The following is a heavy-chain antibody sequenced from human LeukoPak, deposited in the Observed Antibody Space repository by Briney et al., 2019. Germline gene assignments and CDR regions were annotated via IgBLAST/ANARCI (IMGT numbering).Heavy chain of an antibody. CDR1: GFTFSSYA. V-gene: IGHV3-30*18. D-gene: IGHD6-19*01. CDR3: AKVRSSGWHEPYHFYGMDV. J-gene: IGHJ6*02. CDR2: ISPDGNNK. Sequence: GGSLRLSCAASGFTFSSYAMSWVRQVPGKGLEWVTLISPDGNNKYYADSVKGRFTISRDNSKSTVYLQVSSLKTEDTATYYCAKVRSSGWHEPYHFYGMDVWGQGTTVIVSS.